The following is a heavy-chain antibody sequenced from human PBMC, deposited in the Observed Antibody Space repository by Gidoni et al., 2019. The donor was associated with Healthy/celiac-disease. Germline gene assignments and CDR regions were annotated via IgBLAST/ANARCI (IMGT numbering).Heavy chain of an antibody. CDR3: ARVPAGWFDP. J-gene: IGHJ5*02. CDR2: INHSGST. D-gene: IGHD2-2*01. CDR1: GGSFRGYY. Sequence: QVQLQQWGAGLLKPSETLSLTCAVYGGSFRGYYWSWIRQPPGKGLEWIGEINHSGSTNYNPSLKSRVTISVDTSKNQFSLKLSSVTAADTAVYYCARVPAGWFDPWGQGTLVTVSS. V-gene: IGHV4-34*01.